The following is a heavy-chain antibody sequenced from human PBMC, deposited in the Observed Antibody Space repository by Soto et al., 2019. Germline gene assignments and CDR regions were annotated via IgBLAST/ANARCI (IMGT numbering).Heavy chain of an antibody. CDR2: IIPIFGTA. J-gene: IGHJ6*02. D-gene: IGHD6-13*01. Sequence: SVKVSCKASGGTFSSYAISWVRQAPGQGLEWMGGIIPIFGTANYAQKFQGRVTITADESTSTAYMELSSLRSEDTAVYYCARDRYSSSWYDYGMDVWGQGTTVTVSS. CDR3: ARDRYSSSWYDYGMDV. V-gene: IGHV1-69*13. CDR1: GGTFSSYA.